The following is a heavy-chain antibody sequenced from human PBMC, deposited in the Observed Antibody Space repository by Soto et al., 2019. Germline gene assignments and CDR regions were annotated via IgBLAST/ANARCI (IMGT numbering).Heavy chain of an antibody. CDR3: ARDVRLHSSSWYEIPYYYYGMDV. V-gene: IGHV4-30-4*02. CDR1: GGSISSGDYY. D-gene: IGHD6-13*01. Sequence: KFSETLSLTCSVSGGSISSGDYYWNWIRQPPGKGLEWIGYIYYSGNTYYNPSLRSRVTISLDRSENQFSLKLSFVTAADTAVYYCARDVRLHSSSWYEIPYYYYGMDVWGQGTTVTVSS. J-gene: IGHJ6*02. CDR2: IYYSGNT.